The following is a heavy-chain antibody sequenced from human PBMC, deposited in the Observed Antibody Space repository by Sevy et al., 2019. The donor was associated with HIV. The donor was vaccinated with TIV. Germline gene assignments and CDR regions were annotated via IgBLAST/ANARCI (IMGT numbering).Heavy chain of an antibody. CDR3: AKDFTRDNGMDV. CDR2: ISYDGRNK. J-gene: IGHJ6*02. Sequence: GGSLRLSCAVSGIIFTTSGMHWVRQAPGKGLEGVAVISYDGRNKFYGDSVKGRFTISRDNSKNILYLQMNSLRVEDTAVYYCAKDFTRDNGMDVWGQGTMVTVSS. CDR1: GIIFTTSG. V-gene: IGHV3-30*18.